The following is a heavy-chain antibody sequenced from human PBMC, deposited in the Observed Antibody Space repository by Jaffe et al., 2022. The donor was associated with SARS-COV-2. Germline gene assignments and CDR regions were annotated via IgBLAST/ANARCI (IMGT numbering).Heavy chain of an antibody. D-gene: IGHD6-19*01. CDR2: IYYSGST. CDR3: ARDSSGWSETHKRIYYFDY. Sequence: QVQLQESGPGLVKPSETLSLTCTVSGGSISSYYWSWIRQPPGKGLEWIGYIYYSGSTNYNPSLKSRVTISVDTSKNQFSLKLSSVTAADTAVYYCARDSSGWSETHKRIYYFDYWGQGTLVTVSS. CDR1: GGSISSYY. J-gene: IGHJ4*02. V-gene: IGHV4-59*01.